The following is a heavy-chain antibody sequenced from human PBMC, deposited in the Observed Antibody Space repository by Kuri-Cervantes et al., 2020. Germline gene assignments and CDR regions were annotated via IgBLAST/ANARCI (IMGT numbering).Heavy chain of an antibody. D-gene: IGHD3-10*01. CDR3: AGRGEVLGH. V-gene: IGHV3-13*01. Sequence: GESLKISCAASGFTFSSYDMHWVRQATGKGLEWVSAIGTAADTYSPTSVRGRFSFSREHAKNSFSLQVTSLRAGDTAVCYCAGRGEVLGHWGQGTLVTVSS. CDR2: IGTAADT. J-gene: IGHJ4*02. CDR1: GFTFSSYD.